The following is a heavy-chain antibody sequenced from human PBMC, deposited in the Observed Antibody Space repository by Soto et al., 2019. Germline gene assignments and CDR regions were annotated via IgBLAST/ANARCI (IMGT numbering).Heavy chain of an antibody. CDR1: GFTFSSYS. V-gene: IGHV3-21*01. CDR3: ARFRGREVVAATPYYYYYGMDV. Sequence: PGGSLRLSCAASGFTFSSYSMNWVRQAPGKGLEWVSSISSSSSYIYYADSVKGRFTISRDNAKNSLYLQMNSLRAEDTAVYYCARFRGREVVAATPYYYYYGMDVWGKGTTVTVSS. CDR2: ISSSSSYI. D-gene: IGHD2-15*01. J-gene: IGHJ6*04.